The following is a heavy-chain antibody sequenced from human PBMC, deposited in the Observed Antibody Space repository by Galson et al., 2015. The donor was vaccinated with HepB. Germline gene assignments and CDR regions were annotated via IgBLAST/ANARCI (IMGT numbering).Heavy chain of an antibody. CDR3: AGEGGYTSSPLDY. CDR2: IYSGGST. V-gene: IGHV3-66*01. Sequence: SLRLSCAASGFTVSNRYMNWVRQAPGKGLEWVSLIYSGGSTSYADSVKGRFTISRDNSKNTLYLQMNSLRADDTAVYYCAGEGGYTSSPLDYWGQGTLVTVSS. D-gene: IGHD6-6*01. CDR1: GFTVSNRY. J-gene: IGHJ4*02.